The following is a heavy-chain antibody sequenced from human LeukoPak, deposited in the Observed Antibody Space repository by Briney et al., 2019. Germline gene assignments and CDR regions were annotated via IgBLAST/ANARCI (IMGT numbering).Heavy chain of an antibody. Sequence: PGGSLRLSCAASGFTFSSYAMSWVRQAPGKGLEWVSAISGSGGSTYYADSVKGRFTISRDNSMNTLYLQMNSLRAEDTAVYYCAKVGYYYDSSGPLDWWGQGTLVTVSS. CDR3: AKVGYYYDSSGPLDW. CDR2: ISGSGGST. D-gene: IGHD3-22*01. CDR1: GFTFSSYA. J-gene: IGHJ4*02. V-gene: IGHV3-23*01.